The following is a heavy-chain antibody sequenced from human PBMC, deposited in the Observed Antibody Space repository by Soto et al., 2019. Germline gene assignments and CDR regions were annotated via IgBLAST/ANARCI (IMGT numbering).Heavy chain of an antibody. CDR2: IYYSGST. D-gene: IGHD3-22*01. CDR1: GGSISSYY. Sequence: SETLSLTCTVSGGSISSYYWSWIRQPPGKGLEWIGYIYYSGSTNYNPSLKSRVTISVDTSKNQFSLKLSSVTAADTAVYYCANGRNYYDSSGYHERVLDYWGQGTLVTVSS. J-gene: IGHJ4*02. V-gene: IGHV4-59*08. CDR3: ANGRNYYDSSGYHERVLDY.